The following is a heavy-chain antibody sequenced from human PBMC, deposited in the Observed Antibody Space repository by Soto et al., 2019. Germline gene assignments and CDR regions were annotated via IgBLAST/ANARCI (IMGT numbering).Heavy chain of an antibody. D-gene: IGHD4-17*01. J-gene: IGHJ6*02. CDR3: ARVEGIDYGNYYYYYGMDV. CDR2: TYYRSKWYN. Sequence: SQTLSLTCAISGDSVPSNSAAWNWIRQSPSRGLEWLGRTYYRSKWYNDYAVSVKSRITINPDTSKNQFSLQLNSVTPEDTAVYYCARVEGIDYGNYYYYYGMDVWGQGTTVTVSS. V-gene: IGHV6-1*01. CDR1: GDSVPSNSAA.